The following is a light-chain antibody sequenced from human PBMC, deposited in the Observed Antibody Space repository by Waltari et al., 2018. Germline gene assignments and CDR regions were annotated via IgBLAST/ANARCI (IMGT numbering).Light chain of an antibody. J-gene: IGLJ2*01. CDR2: EVN. Sequence: QSALTHPASFSGSPGRSITISCTGTSSDVGYYNLFSWSHKPPGKAPKLIIYEVNKRPSGVSNRFSASKSGNTASLTISGLQAEDEADYHCCSYAGGSTFVVFGGGTKLTVL. CDR3: CSYAGGSTFVV. V-gene: IGLV2-23*02. CDR1: SSDVGYYNL.